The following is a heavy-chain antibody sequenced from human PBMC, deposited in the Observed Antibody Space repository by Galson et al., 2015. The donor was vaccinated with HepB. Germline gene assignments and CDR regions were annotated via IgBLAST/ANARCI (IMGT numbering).Heavy chain of an antibody. CDR3: ARDLIYCSGGSPSNCGGPT. CDR2: IYSGGST. V-gene: IGHV3-53*04. J-gene: IGHJ4*02. Sequence: SLRLSCAASGFAVSSNYMSWVRQAPGKGLEWVSVIYSGGSTYYADSVKGRFTISRHNSKNTLYLQMNSLRAEDTAVYYCARDLIYCSGGSPSNCGGPTWGQGTLVTVSS. CDR1: GFAVSSNY. D-gene: IGHD2-15*01.